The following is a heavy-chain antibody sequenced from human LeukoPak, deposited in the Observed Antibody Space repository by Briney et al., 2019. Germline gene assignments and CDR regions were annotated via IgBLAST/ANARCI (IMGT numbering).Heavy chain of an antibody. J-gene: IGHJ4*02. CDR2: IYHSGST. D-gene: IGHD3-10*01. CDR3: ARADVWFGEIGRFDY. Sequence: SQTLSLTCAVSGGSISSGGYSWGWIRQPPGKGLEWIGYIYHSGSTYYNPSLKSRVTISVDRSKNQFSLKLSSVTAADTAVYYCARADVWFGEIGRFDYWGQGTLVTVSS. V-gene: IGHV4-30-2*01. CDR1: GGSISSGGYS.